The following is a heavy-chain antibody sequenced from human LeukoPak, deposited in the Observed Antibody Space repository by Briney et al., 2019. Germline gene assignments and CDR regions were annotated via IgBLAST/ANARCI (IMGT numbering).Heavy chain of an antibody. J-gene: IGHJ5*02. CDR3: ARTPGWVSSNNWFDP. CDR2: IIPIFGTA. D-gene: IGHD1-26*01. Sequence: TSVKVSCKASGGTFSSYAISWVRQAPGQGLEWMGGIIPIFGTANYAQKFQGRVTITADESTSTAYMELSSLRSEDTAVYYCARTPGWVSSNNWFDPWGQGTLVTVSS. V-gene: IGHV1-69*13. CDR1: GGTFSSYA.